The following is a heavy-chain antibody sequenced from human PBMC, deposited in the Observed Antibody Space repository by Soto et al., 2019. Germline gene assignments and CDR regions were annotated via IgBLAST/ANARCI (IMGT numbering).Heavy chain of an antibody. CDR2: ISPYNVNT. D-gene: IGHD2-2*01. V-gene: IGHV1-18*01. CDR1: GYTFTSYD. CDR3: ARIRGGRQLLSDFDY. J-gene: IGHJ4*02. Sequence: GASVKVSCKTSGYTFTSYDITWVRQAPGQGLEWMGWISPYNVNTNYAQNFRGRATMTTDTSTSTAYMELRSLGSDDTAVYFCARIRGGRQLLSDFDYWGQGTLVTVSS.